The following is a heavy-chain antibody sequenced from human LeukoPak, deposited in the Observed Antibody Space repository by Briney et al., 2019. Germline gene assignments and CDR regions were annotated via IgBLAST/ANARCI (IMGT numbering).Heavy chain of an antibody. CDR2: IIPIFGTA. D-gene: IGHD5-24*01. V-gene: IGHV1-69*13. Sequence: GASVKVSCKASGGTFSSYAISWVRQAPGQGLEWMGGIIPIFGTANYAQKFQGRVTITADESTSTAYMELSSLRSEDTAVYSCAREARGRDGYNPDYWGQGTLVTVSS. CDR3: AREARGRDGYNPDY. CDR1: GGTFSSYA. J-gene: IGHJ4*02.